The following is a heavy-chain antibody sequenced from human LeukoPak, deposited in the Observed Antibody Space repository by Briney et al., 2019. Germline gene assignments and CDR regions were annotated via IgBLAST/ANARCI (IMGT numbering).Heavy chain of an antibody. CDR3: AKELDTMFFDY. CDR1: GFNFDRYT. CDR2: AGWAGGTT. Sequence: GGSLRLSCAPSGFNFDRYTIHWVRQAPGKGLEWVSLAGWAGGTTFYSDSVRGRFTISRDSGRKSVYLQMNSLTTDDIAFYFCAKELDTMFFDYWGRGALVTVSS. J-gene: IGHJ4*02. D-gene: IGHD3-10*02. V-gene: IGHV3-43*01.